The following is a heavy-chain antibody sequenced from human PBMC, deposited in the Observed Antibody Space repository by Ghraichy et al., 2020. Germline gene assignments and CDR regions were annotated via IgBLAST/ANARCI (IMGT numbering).Heavy chain of an antibody. CDR1: GFSLSTSGMC. D-gene: IGHD4-11*01. J-gene: IGHJ6*02. V-gene: IGHV2-70*11. CDR3: ARPGDCTVPYYYYGMDV. CDR2: IDWDDDK. Sequence: SGPTLVKPTQTLTLTCTFSGFSLSTSGMCVSWIRQPPGKALEWLARIDWDDDKYYSTSLKTRLTISKDTSKNQVVLTMTNMDPVDTATYYCARPGDCTVPYYYYGMDVWGQGTTVTVSS.